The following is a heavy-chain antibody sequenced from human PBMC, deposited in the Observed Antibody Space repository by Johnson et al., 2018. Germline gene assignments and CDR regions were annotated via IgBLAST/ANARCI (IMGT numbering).Heavy chain of an antibody. V-gene: IGHV3-7*01. D-gene: IGHD5-24*01. J-gene: IGHJ3*02. CDR2: IKQDGNEK. Sequence: VQLVQSGGGLVQPGGSLRLSCAASGFTFSSYWMSWVRPAPGKGLEWVANIKQDGNEKYYGDSVKGRFTISRDNAKNSLYLQMNSLRAEDTAVYYCAKRRDDYNTRAAFDIWGQGTMVTVSS. CDR1: GFTFSSYW. CDR3: AKRRDDYNTRAAFDI.